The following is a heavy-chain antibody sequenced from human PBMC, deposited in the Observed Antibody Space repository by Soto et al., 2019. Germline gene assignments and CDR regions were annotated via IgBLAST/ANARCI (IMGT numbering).Heavy chain of an antibody. D-gene: IGHD2-21*01. V-gene: IGHV1-18*01. Sequence: ASVKVSCKASGYTFTSYGISWVRQAPGQGLEWMGWISAYNGNTNYAQKLQGRVTMTRDTSISTAYMELSRLRSDDTAVYYCARGEGGPRWGSIDYWGQGTLVTVSS. CDR2: ISAYNGNT. CDR1: GYTFTSYG. CDR3: ARGEGGPRWGSIDY. J-gene: IGHJ4*02.